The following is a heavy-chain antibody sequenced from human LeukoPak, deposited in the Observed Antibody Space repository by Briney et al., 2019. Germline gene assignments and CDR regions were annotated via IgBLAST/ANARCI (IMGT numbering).Heavy chain of an antibody. V-gene: IGHV3-66*01. J-gene: IGHJ4*02. CDR1: GFTVSSNY. CDR2: IYSGGST. CDR3: ARDPVPYNWGSYSFDY. D-gene: IGHD1-20*01. Sequence: GGSLRLSCAASGFTVSSNYMNWVRQAPGKGLEWVSIIYSGGSTYYTDSVKGRFTISTDNSKNTLYLQMNSLRAEDTAVYYCARDPVPYNWGSYSFDYWGQGTLVTVSS.